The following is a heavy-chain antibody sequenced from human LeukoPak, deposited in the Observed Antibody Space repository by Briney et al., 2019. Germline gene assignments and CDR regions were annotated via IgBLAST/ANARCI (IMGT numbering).Heavy chain of an antibody. CDR2: IYPGDSET. CDR1: GYRFTNYW. D-gene: IGHD6-6*01. J-gene: IGHJ5*02. Sequence: GESLKISCKGSGYRFTNYWIAWVRQMPGKGLECMGVIYPGDSETRYSPSFQGQVTISADKSISTAYLQWSSLKASDTAMYYCARHAIAARPFVWFDPWGQGTLVTVSS. CDR3: ARHAIAARPFVWFDP. V-gene: IGHV5-51*01.